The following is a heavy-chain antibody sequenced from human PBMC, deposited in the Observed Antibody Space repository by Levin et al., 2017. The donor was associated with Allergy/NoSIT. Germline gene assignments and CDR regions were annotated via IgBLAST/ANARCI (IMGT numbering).Heavy chain of an antibody. CDR1: FFPFRLSS. J-gene: IGHJ4*02. CDR2: ISYDGSNK. CDR3: ARDGYRESYGDYRSPWGNFDY. D-gene: IGHD4-17*01. Sequence: LSLTCAASFFPFRLSSLPFFLPSPFQGLGWGAVISYDGSNKYYADSVKGRFTISRDNSKNTLYLQMNSLRAEDTAVYYCARDGYRESYGDYRSPWGNFDYWGQGTLVTVSS. V-gene: IGHV3-30-3*01.